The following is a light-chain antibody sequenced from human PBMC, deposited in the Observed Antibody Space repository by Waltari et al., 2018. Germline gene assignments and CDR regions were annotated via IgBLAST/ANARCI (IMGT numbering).Light chain of an antibody. CDR3: CSFTSTSSWV. V-gene: IGLV2-14*03. Sequence: HSALTHPPSVSGSPGQSITIPCTGTSIDIGAYNYVSWYQQHPVKAPKLIIFDVTNPPSGVSSRFSGSKSGNTASLTISGLQGEDEAEFYGCSFTSTSSWVFGGGTKLTVL. CDR2: DVT. J-gene: IGLJ3*02. CDR1: SIDIGAYNY.